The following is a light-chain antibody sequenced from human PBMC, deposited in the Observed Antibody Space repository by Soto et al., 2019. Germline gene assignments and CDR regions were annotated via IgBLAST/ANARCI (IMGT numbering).Light chain of an antibody. CDR1: SSDVGAYNF. J-gene: IGLJ3*02. Sequence: QSVLTQPASVSGSPGQSITISCTGTSSDVGAYNFVSWYQHHPGTAPKLMIYEVSNRPSGASNRFSGSKSGNTASLTISGLQTEHEADYHCYSYRGSNAWVFGGGTKLTVL. CDR3: YSYRGSNAWV. CDR2: EVS. V-gene: IGLV2-14*01.